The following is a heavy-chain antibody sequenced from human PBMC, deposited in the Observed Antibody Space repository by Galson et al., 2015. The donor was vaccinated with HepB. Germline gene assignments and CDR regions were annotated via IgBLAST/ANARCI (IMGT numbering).Heavy chain of an antibody. CDR3: SRGLNYFDS. V-gene: IGHV3-20*04. J-gene: IGHJ4*02. Sequence: SLRLSCAASGFNFEDYGMSWIRQAPGQGPEWVSGINWNGGSTRYADSVKGRWTISRDNAKNSLYLQMNSLRAEDTAFYYCSRGLNYFDSWGQGTLVTVSS. CDR2: INWNGGST. CDR1: GFNFEDYG.